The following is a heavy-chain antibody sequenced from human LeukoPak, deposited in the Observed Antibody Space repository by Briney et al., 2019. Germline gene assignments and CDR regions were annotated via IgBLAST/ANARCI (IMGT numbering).Heavy chain of an antibody. CDR3: ARVMYYDILTGYDLNWFDP. CDR1: GYTFTSYG. D-gene: IGHD3-9*01. CDR2: ISAYNGNT. J-gene: IGHJ5*02. Sequence: ASVKVSCKASGYTFTSYGISWVRQAPGQGLEWMGWISAYNGNTNYAQKLQGRVTMTTDTSTSTAYMALRSLRSDDTAVYYCARVMYYDILTGYDLNWFDPWGQGTLVTVSS. V-gene: IGHV1-18*01.